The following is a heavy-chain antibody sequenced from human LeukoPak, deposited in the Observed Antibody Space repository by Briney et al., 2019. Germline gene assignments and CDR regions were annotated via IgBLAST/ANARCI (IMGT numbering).Heavy chain of an antibody. CDR2: INHSGST. Sequence: SETLSLTGAVYGGSFSGYNWSWIRKPPGKGLEWIGEINHSGSTNYNPSLKSRVTISVDTSKNQFSLKLSSVTAADTAVYYCARSGERGYYYYYYMDVWGKGTTVTVSS. CDR3: ARSGERGYYYYYYMDV. J-gene: IGHJ6*03. CDR1: GGSFSGYN. V-gene: IGHV4-34*01. D-gene: IGHD3-3*01.